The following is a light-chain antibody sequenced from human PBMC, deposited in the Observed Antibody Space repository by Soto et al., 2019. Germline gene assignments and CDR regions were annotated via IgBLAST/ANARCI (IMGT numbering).Light chain of an antibody. CDR3: CSSAGSPRYV. Sequence: QSALTQPRSVSGSPGQSVTISCTGTSSDVGRYNYVSWYQQHPGKAPKVMIYDVSERPSGVHDRFSGSTSDNTASLTISGLQAEDDADYYCCSSAGSPRYVFGTGTKLTVL. CDR2: DVS. J-gene: IGLJ1*01. CDR1: SSDVGRYNY. V-gene: IGLV2-11*01.